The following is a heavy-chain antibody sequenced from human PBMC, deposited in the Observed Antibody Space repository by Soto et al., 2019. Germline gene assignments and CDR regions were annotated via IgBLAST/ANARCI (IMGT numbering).Heavy chain of an antibody. CDR2: ISSSSSYR. J-gene: IGHJ6*03. D-gene: IGHD4-17*01. Sequence: EVQLVESGGGLVKPGGSLTLSCTASGFSFNRYSMNWVRQGPGKGLEWVSSISSSSSYRYYADSVEGRFTISRDNAKNTLYVQGSSVRAEDTAVYYCARAADGDFGYYYYYYIDVWGKGTTVTVSS. CDR3: ARAADGDFGYYYYYYIDV. CDR1: GFSFNRYS. V-gene: IGHV3-21*01.